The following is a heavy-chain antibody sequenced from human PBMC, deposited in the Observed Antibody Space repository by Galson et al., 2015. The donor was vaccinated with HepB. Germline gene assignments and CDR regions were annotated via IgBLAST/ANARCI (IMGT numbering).Heavy chain of an antibody. Sequence: LRLSCAASEFTFEDFAMHWVRQPPGKGLKWVSSITSNSKKIDYADSVRGRFTVSRDNSKNSLYLQMDSLRPKDTAFYYCAKDKDPFMVTFGGIINYWGQGTLVTVSS. D-gene: IGHD3-16*01. CDR2: ITSNSKKI. V-gene: IGHV3-9*01. J-gene: IGHJ4*02. CDR1: EFTFEDFA. CDR3: AKDKDPFMVTFGGIINY.